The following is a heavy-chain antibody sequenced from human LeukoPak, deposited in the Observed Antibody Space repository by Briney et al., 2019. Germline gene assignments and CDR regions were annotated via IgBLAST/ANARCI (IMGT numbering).Heavy chain of an antibody. Sequence: ASVKVSCKASGGTFSSYAISWVRQAPGQGLEWMGGIIPIFGTANYAQKFQGRVTITADESTSTAYMELSSLRSEDTAVYYCARADSSGYYLENWFDPWGQGTLVTVSS. CDR3: ARADSSGYYLENWFDP. CDR1: GGTFSSYA. J-gene: IGHJ5*02. CDR2: IIPIFGTA. D-gene: IGHD3-22*01. V-gene: IGHV1-69*13.